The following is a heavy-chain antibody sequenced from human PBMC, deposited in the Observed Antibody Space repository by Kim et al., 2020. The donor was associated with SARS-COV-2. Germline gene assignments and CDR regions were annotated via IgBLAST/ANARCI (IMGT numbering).Heavy chain of an antibody. D-gene: IGHD6-13*01. Sequence: GESLKISCKGSGYTFTTYWIGWVRQMPGKGLEWMGIIYPGDSDTRYSPSFQGQVTISADKSISTAYLQWNSLKASDTAMYYCARHGDSSWLDYWGQGTLVTVSS. CDR1: GYTFTTYW. CDR3: ARHGDSSWLDY. V-gene: IGHV5-51*01. J-gene: IGHJ4*02. CDR2: IYPGDSDT.